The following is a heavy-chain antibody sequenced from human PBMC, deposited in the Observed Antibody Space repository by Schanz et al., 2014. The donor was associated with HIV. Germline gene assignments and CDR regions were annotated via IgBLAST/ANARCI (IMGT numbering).Heavy chain of an antibody. V-gene: IGHV3-23*04. CDR2: LSGSGGNA. J-gene: IGHJ6*02. Sequence: EVQLVESGGGLVKPGGSLRLSCAASGFTFSNAWMSWVRQAPGKGLEWVSALSGSGGNAYYADSVKGRFTISRDNSKNTLSLQMKSLTAEDTAVYYCANSGYCISGVCYTRGDGMDVWGQGTTVTVSS. CDR1: GFTFSNAW. CDR3: ANSGYCISGVCYTRGDGMDV. D-gene: IGHD2-8*01.